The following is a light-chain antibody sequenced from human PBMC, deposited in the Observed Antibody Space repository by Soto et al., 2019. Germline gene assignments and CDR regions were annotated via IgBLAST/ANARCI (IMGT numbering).Light chain of an antibody. Sequence: EIVLTQSPATLSLSPGERATLSCRASQSVSSYLAWYQQKPGQTTRLLIYDASNRATGISARFSGSGSGTDFTLTISSLETEDFAVYYCQQRSNSWTFGQGTKVYIK. CDR3: QQRSNSWT. V-gene: IGKV3-11*01. CDR2: DAS. CDR1: QSVSSY. J-gene: IGKJ1*01.